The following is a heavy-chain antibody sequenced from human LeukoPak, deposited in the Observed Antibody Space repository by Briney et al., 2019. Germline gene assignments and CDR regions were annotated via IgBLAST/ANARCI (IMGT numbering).Heavy chain of an antibody. CDR1: GFTFSIYG. CDR3: AILAVAGLHLDY. D-gene: IGHD6-19*01. Sequence: GGSLRLSCAASGFTFSIYGMHWVRQAPGKGLEWVAFIRYDGSNKYYADSVKGRFTISRDNSKNTLYLQMNSLRAEDTAVYYCAILAVAGLHLDYWGQGTLVTVSS. CDR2: IRYDGSNK. V-gene: IGHV3-30*02. J-gene: IGHJ4*02.